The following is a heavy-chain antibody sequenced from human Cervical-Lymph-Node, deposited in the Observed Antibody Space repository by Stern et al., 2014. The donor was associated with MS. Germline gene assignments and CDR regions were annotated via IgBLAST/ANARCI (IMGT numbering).Heavy chain of an antibody. V-gene: IGHV5-51*01. J-gene: IGHJ4*02. CDR3: ARQRYFDY. CDR2: IFPGGSDI. CDR1: GYTFTSYW. Sequence: EDQLVESGPEVKRPGESLKISCQASGYTFTSYWIGWVRQMPGKGLEWIAIIFPGGSDIRYSPSFPGPVTISADNSSSTAYLQGNNLKASDPAIYYCARQRYFDYWGQGTLVTVSS.